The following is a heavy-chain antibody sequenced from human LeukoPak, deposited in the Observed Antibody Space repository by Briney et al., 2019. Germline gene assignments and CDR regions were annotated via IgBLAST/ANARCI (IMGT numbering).Heavy chain of an antibody. Sequence: ASVKVSCKASGYTFTDYALHWVRQVPGQRLEWMGWINAGNSNTKYSQKFQGRVTITRDTSASTAYMELSSPRSEDTAVYYCARRLGYCSGGSCGTGGWFDPWGQGTLVTVSS. CDR3: ARRLGYCSGGSCGTGGWFDP. CDR2: INAGNSNT. CDR1: GYTFTDYA. J-gene: IGHJ5*02. V-gene: IGHV1-3*01. D-gene: IGHD2-15*01.